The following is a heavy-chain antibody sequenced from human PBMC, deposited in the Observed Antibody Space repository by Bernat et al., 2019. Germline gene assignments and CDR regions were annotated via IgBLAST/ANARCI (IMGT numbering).Heavy chain of an antibody. D-gene: IGHD2-21*02. Sequence: QVQLQQWGAGLLKPSETLSLTCAVYGGSFSGYYWTWIRQPPGKGLEWIGEINHSGSTNYNPSLKSRVTIAVDTSKDQCALKRSSVSAADAAVYYCAGGKGVVTAIWGQGTLVTVSS. CDR2: INHSGST. CDR3: AGGKGVVTAI. CDR1: GGSFSGYY. V-gene: IGHV4-34*01. J-gene: IGHJ4*02.